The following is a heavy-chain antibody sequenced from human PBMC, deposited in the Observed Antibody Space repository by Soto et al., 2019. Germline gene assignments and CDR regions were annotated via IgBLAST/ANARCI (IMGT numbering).Heavy chain of an antibody. Sequence: SETLSLTCTVSGGSISSYYWSWIRQPPGKGLEWIGYIYYSGSTNYNPSLKSRVTISVDTSKNQFSLKLSSVTAADTAVYYCARRLGYCTNGVCSSKSGYYYMDVWGKGTTVTVSS. CDR3: ARRLGYCTNGVCSSKSGYYYMDV. CDR2: IYYSGST. CDR1: GGSISSYY. D-gene: IGHD2-8*01. J-gene: IGHJ6*03. V-gene: IGHV4-59*08.